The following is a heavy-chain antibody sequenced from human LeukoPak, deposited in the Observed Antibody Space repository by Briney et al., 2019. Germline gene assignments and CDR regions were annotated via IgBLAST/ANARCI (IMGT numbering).Heavy chain of an antibody. D-gene: IGHD6-19*01. CDR1: GYTLSSYV. CDR2: ISDYNGKT. Sequence: GVSVKVSRKASGYTLSSYVISSVRQAPGQGLGWIGWISDYNGKTNYAQKLQGRVTMTTDRSTRTAYMELRNLRSDDTGVYYCARVPDVDASAWAVEGNWFDPWGQGTLVTVSS. J-gene: IGHJ5*02. CDR3: ARVPDVDASAWAVEGNWFDP. V-gene: IGHV1-18*01.